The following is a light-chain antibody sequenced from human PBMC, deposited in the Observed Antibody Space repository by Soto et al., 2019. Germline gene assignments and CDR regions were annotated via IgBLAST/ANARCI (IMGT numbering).Light chain of an antibody. CDR1: SSDVGGYKY. J-gene: IGLJ1*01. CDR3: RSYTSSSTSV. Sequence: QSVLTQPASVSGSPGQSITISCTGTSSDVGGYKYVSWYQQHPGEAPKLMIYDVSNRPSGVSNRFSGSKSGNTASLTISGLQAEDEADYYCRSYTSSSTSVFGTGTKLTVL. V-gene: IGLV2-14*01. CDR2: DVS.